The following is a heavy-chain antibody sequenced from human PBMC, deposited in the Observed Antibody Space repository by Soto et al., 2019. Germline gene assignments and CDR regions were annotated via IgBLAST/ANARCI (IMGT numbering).Heavy chain of an antibody. J-gene: IGHJ4*02. D-gene: IGHD4-17*01. Sequence: PVESLKISCKGSGYYFRSYWICCFLQMPGKGLEWMGIFYPGDSDTRYSPSFQGQVTISADRSISTAYLQWSSLKPSDTAMYYCARQGNGAEGFDYWGQGTLVTVSS. CDR1: GYYFRSYW. V-gene: IGHV5-51*01. CDR3: ARQGNGAEGFDY. CDR2: FYPGDSDT.